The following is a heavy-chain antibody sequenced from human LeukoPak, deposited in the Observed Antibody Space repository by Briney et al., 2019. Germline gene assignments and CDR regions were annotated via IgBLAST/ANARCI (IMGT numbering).Heavy chain of an antibody. D-gene: IGHD6-13*01. Sequence: PSETLSLTCTVHGASLSDYYWTWIRQSPEKGLECVGAIDHRGSASYNPSLESRVTISLDTSKNQFSLNLRSVTAADTAVYYCAREGAAVYLNWSDPWGQGTLVTVSS. CDR2: IDHRGSA. J-gene: IGHJ5*02. CDR3: AREGAAVYLNWSDP. V-gene: IGHV4-34*01. CDR1: GASLSDYY.